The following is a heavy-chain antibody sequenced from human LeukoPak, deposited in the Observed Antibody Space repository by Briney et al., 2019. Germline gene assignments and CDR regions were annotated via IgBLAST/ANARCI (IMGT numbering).Heavy chain of an antibody. CDR2: INPNSGGT. V-gene: IGHV1-2*02. CDR1: GYTFTGYY. Sequence: ASVTVSCTASGYTFTGYYMHWVRQAPGQGLEWMGWINPNSGGTNYAQKFQGRVTMTRDTSISTAYMELSRLRSDDTAVYYCARSGPRRGTAIVTLPFDYWGQGTLVTVSS. D-gene: IGHD5-18*01. CDR3: ARSGPRRGTAIVTLPFDY. J-gene: IGHJ4*02.